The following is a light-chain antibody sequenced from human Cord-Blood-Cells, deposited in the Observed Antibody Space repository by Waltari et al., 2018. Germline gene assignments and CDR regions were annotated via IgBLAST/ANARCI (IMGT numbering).Light chain of an antibody. CDR1: QSVSSY. V-gene: IGKV3-11*01. J-gene: IGKJ2*01. Sequence: EIVLTQSPATLSLSPGERATLSCRASQSVSSYLAWYQQKPGQAPRHVIYDASNRATGIPARFSGSGSGTDFTLTISSLEPEDFAVYYCQQRSNWPPYTFGQGTKLEIK. CDR2: DAS. CDR3: QQRSNWPPYT.